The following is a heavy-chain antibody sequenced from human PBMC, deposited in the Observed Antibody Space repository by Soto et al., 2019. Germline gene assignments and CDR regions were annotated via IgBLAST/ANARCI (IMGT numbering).Heavy chain of an antibody. CDR3: ARDPASFYYDILTGYQNWFDP. J-gene: IGHJ5*02. CDR2: INPNSGGT. CDR1: GHTFTGYY. D-gene: IGHD3-9*01. V-gene: IGHV1-2*02. Sequence: ASVKVSCKASGHTFTGYYMHWVRQAPGQGLEWMGWINPNSGGTNYAQKFQGRVTMTRDTSISTAYMELSRLRSDDTAVYYCARDPASFYYDILTGYQNWFDPWGQGTLVTVSS.